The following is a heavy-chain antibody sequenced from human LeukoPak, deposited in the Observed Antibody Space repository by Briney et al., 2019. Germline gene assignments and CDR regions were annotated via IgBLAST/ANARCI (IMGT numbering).Heavy chain of an antibody. J-gene: IGHJ4*02. D-gene: IGHD2-2*01. CDR3: ARESSDCSSTSCYPPLFDY. CDR1: GGTFSSYA. V-gene: IGHV1-69*05. Sequence: ASVKVSCKASGGTFSSYAISWVRQAPGQGLEWMGGIIPIFGTANYAQKFQGRVTITTDESTSTAYMELSSLRSEDTAVYYCARESSDCSSTSCYPPLFDYWGQGTLVTVSS. CDR2: IIPIFGTA.